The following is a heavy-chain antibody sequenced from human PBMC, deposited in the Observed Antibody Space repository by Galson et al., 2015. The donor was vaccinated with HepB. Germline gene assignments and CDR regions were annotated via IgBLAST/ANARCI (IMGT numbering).Heavy chain of an antibody. CDR3: ARGRELSLYYYYMDV. CDR1: GFTFSSYG. J-gene: IGHJ6*03. V-gene: IGHV3-33*01. D-gene: IGHD3-16*02. CDR2: IWYDGSNK. Sequence: SLRLSCAASGFTFSSYGMHWVRQAPGKGLEWVAVIWYDGSNKYYADSVKGRFTISRDNSKNTLYLQMNSLRAEDTAVYYCARGRELSLYYYYMDVWGKGTTVTVSS.